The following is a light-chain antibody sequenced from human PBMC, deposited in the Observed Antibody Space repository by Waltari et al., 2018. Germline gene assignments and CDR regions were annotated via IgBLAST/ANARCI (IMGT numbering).Light chain of an antibody. J-gene: IGLJ2*01. CDR2: EVT. CDR1: RRDVGSFHL. V-gene: IGLV2-23*02. CDR3: CSYASFSTMI. Sequence: QSALTQPASVSGSPGMSITISCNGTRRDVGSFHLVSWYQHHPGKAPQPIIFEVTKPPSGVSDCFSGSKSDNTASLTISGLQAEDEADYFCCSYASFSTMIFGGGTKVTVL.